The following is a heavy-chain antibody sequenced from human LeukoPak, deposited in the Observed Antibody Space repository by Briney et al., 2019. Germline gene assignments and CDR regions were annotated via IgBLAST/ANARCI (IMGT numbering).Heavy chain of an antibody. Sequence: ASVKVSCKASGYTFTGYYMHWVRQAPGQGLEWMGWINPNSGGTNYAQKFQGRVTMTRDTSISTAYMELSRLRSDDTAVYYCARVGDDFWSGYYAAYYYYYMDVWGTGTTVTVSS. J-gene: IGHJ6*03. CDR1: GYTFTGYY. CDR3: ARVGDDFWSGYYAAYYYYYMDV. CDR2: INPNSGGT. D-gene: IGHD3-3*01. V-gene: IGHV1-2*02.